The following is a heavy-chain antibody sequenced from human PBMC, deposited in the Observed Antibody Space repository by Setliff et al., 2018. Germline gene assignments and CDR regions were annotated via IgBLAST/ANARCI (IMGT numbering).Heavy chain of an antibody. V-gene: IGHV3-7*01. J-gene: IGHJ6*01. D-gene: IGHD2-21*01. CDR1: GFSFSSFW. CDR2: INPGGSEK. Sequence: PGGSLRLSCAASGFSFSSFWMSWVRQPPGEGLEWVASINPGGSEKYYVDSVKGRFTISRDNAKNSLSLQMDSLRDDDTAVYYCAKDSLEVVIALHGMDVWGQGTTVTVSS. CDR3: AKDSLEVVIALHGMDV.